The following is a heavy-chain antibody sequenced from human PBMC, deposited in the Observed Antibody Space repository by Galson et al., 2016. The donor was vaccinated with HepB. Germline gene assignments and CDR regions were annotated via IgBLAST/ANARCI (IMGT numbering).Heavy chain of an antibody. CDR3: AKDQGTNFYYALDV. D-gene: IGHD1-1*01. Sequence: SLRLSCAASGLSFSDYAMSWVRQAPGKGLEWVSGVSGGGDATYYADSVKGRFTISRYNSKNTLYLQMNSLRAEDSAFYYCAKDQGTNFYYALDVWGQGTTVSVSS. CDR2: VSGGGDAT. J-gene: IGHJ6*02. CDR1: GLSFSDYA. V-gene: IGHV3-23*01.